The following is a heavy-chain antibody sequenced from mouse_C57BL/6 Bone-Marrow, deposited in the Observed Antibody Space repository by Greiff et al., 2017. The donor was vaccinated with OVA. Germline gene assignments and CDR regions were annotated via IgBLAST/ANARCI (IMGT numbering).Heavy chain of an antibody. CDR3: ARRKEITTVVAKGYWYFDV. CDR1: DSEVFPIAY. CDR2: ILPSIGRT. V-gene: IGHV15-2*01. Sequence: QVQLQQSGSELRSPGSSVKLSCKDFDSEVFPIAYMSWVRQKPGHGFEWIGGILPSIGRTIYGEKFEDKATLDADTLSNTAYLGLNSLTSEDSAIYYCARRKEITTVVAKGYWYFDVWGTGTTVTVSS. J-gene: IGHJ1*03. D-gene: IGHD1-1*01.